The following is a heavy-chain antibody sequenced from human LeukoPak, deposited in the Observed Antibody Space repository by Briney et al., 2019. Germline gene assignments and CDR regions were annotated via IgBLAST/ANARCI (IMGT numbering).Heavy chain of an antibody. CDR1: GYTLTELS. V-gene: IGHV1-24*01. D-gene: IGHD3-10*01. CDR3: ATGPGLLRITMVRGVMDV. CDR2: FDPEDGET. Sequence: ASVKLSCKVSGYTLTELSTHWLRQAPGKGLEWMGGFDPEDGETIYAQKFQGRVTMTEDTSTDTAYMELSSLRSEDTAVYYCATGPGLLRITMVRGVMDVWGQGTTVTVSS. J-gene: IGHJ6*02.